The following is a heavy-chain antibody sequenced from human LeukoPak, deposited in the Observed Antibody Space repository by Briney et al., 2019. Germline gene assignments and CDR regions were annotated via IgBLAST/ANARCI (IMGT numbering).Heavy chain of an antibody. D-gene: IGHD3-22*01. Sequence: SETLSLTCTVSGGSISSGGYYWNWIRQHPGKGLEWIGYIYYSGSTNYNPSLKSRVTISVDTSKNQFSLKLSSVTAADTAVYYCARAPDTMIVVYFDYWGQGTLVTVSS. V-gene: IGHV4-61*08. CDR1: GGSISSGGYY. CDR2: IYYSGST. CDR3: ARAPDTMIVVYFDY. J-gene: IGHJ4*02.